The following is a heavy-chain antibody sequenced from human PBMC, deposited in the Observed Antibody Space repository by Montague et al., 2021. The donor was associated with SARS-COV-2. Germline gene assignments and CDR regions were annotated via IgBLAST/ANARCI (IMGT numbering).Heavy chain of an antibody. CDR1: GGSFSGYY. D-gene: IGHD5-24*01. J-gene: IGHJ3*02. Sequence: SETLSLTCAVYGGSFSGYYWSWIRQPPGKGLKWIGEINHSGSTNYNPSLKSRVTISVDTSKNQFSLKLSSVTAADTAVYYCARGSKKISKRWLQFDDAFDIWGQGTMVTVSS. CDR3: ARGSKKISKRWLQFDDAFDI. CDR2: INHSGST. V-gene: IGHV4-34*01.